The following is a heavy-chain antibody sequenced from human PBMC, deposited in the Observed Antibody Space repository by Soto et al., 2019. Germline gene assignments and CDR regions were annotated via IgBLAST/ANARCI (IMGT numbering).Heavy chain of an antibody. CDR3: AREIDGDRSGHYYGYAFDI. CDR1: CFTFSRYS. D-gene: IGHD3-22*01. CDR2: ISCSSSTI. V-gene: IGHV3-48*02. Sequence: LRLPCGPSCFTFSRYSMNGVRQAPGKGRVWVSNISCSSSTIYYADSVKGRFTISRDNAKNSLYPQMQSLRDEDTAVYYCAREIDGDRSGHYYGYAFDIWGQGKMVTVSS. J-gene: IGHJ3*02.